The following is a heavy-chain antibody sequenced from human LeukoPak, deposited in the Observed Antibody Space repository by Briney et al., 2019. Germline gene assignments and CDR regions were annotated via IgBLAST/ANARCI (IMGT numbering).Heavy chain of an antibody. Sequence: SETLSLTCTVSGGSISSYYWSWIRQPPGKGLEWIGYIYYSGSTNYNPSLKSRVTISVDTSKNQFSLKLSSVTAAGTAVYYCARGSKSSSWYHPWGQGTLVTVSS. CDR2: IYYSGST. CDR1: GGSISSYY. J-gene: IGHJ5*02. CDR3: ARGSKSSSWYHP. V-gene: IGHV4-59*01. D-gene: IGHD6-13*01.